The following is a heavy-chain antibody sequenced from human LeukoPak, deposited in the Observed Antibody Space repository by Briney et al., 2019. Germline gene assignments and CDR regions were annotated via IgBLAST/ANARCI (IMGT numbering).Heavy chain of an antibody. CDR3: ARHGGPSDSSGYLYYLDS. J-gene: IGHJ4*02. D-gene: IGHD3-22*01. CDR1: GGSISSYY. Sequence: SDTLSLTCTVSGGSISSYYWSWSRQPPGKGLEWIAYIHYSGSTNYNPSLKSRVTISVDTSKNQFSLKLSSMTAADTAMYYCARHGGPSDSSGYLYYLDSWGQGTLVTVSS. CDR2: IHYSGST. V-gene: IGHV4-59*08.